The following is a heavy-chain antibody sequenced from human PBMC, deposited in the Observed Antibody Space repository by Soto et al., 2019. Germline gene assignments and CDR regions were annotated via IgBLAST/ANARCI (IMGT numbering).Heavy chain of an antibody. CDR3: ARENYYGSGSYEGHFDY. J-gene: IGHJ4*02. D-gene: IGHD3-10*01. CDR1: GGTFSSYT. Sequence: QVQLVQSGAEVKKPGSSVKLSCKASGGTFSSYTISWVRQAPGQGLEWMGRIIPILGIANYAQKFQGRVTITADKSTSTAYMELSSLRSEDTAVYYCARENYYGSGSYEGHFDYWGQGTLVTVSS. CDR2: IIPILGIA. V-gene: IGHV1-69*08.